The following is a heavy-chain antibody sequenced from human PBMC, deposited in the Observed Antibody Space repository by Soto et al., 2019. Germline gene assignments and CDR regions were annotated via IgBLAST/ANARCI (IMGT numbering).Heavy chain of an antibody. CDR1: GGTFSSYT. Sequence: SVKVSCKISGGTFSSYTITWVRQAPGQGLEWMGRFIPIFGTTIYAQMFQGRVTITADESTRTAYMELSSLRSEDTAIYYCAGGSLSGYSSSYHLDYWGQGXLVTVSS. D-gene: IGHD3-3*01. CDR3: AGGSLSGYSSSYHLDY. V-gene: IGHV1-69*13. CDR2: FIPIFGTT. J-gene: IGHJ4*02.